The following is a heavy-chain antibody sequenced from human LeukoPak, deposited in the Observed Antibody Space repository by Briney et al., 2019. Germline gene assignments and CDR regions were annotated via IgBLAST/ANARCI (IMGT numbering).Heavy chain of an antibody. V-gene: IGHV4-61*02. CDR2: IYSSGST. CDR1: GGSISSGGYY. D-gene: IGHD2-2*01. J-gene: IGHJ4*02. Sequence: RPSETLSLTCTVSGGSISSGGYYWSWIRQPAGKGLEWIGRIYSSGSTDYNPSLKSRVTISVDTSKNQFSLKLCSVTAADTAVYYCARGYCSSTSCYVVNYWGQGTLVTVSS. CDR3: ARGYCSSTSCYVVNY.